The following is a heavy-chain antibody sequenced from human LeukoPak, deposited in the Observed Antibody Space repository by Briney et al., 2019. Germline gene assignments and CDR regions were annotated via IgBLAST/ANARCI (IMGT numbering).Heavy chain of an antibody. CDR3: ASPFKDIVVVPAAMGWYFDL. D-gene: IGHD2-2*01. V-gene: IGHV4-39*01. CDR2: IYYSGST. CDR1: GGSISIRSYS. J-gene: IGHJ2*01. Sequence: SETLSLTCTVSGGSISIRSYSWGWIRQPPGKGLEWIGSIYYSGSTYCNPSLKSRVTISVDTSKNQFSLKLSSVTAADTAVYYCASPFKDIVVVPAAMGWYFDLWGRDTLVTVSS.